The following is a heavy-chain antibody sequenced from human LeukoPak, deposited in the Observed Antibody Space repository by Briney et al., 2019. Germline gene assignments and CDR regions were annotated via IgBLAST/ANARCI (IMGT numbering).Heavy chain of an antibody. CDR3: ANLDDSHYYDSGGYRERGIDY. CDR1: GFTFSSYG. D-gene: IGHD3-22*01. CDR2: IRYDGSNK. Sequence: GGSLRLSCAASGFTFSSYGMHWVRQAPGKGLEWVAFIRYDGSNKYYADSVKGRFTISRDNSKNTLYLQMNSLRAEDTAVYYCANLDDSHYYDSGGYRERGIDYWGQGTLVTVSS. J-gene: IGHJ4*02. V-gene: IGHV3-30*02.